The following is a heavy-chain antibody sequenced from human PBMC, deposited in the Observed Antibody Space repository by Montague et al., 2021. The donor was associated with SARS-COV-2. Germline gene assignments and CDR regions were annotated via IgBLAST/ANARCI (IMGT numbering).Heavy chain of an antibody. CDR1: DGSFSDYS. CDR3: ARGRQHINMVVVVVTGGEYYFDF. CDR2: INHRGST. V-gene: IGHV4-34*01. D-gene: IGHD3-22*01. J-gene: IGHJ4*02. Sequence: SETLSLTCAVYDGSFSDYSCTWICQPPGKGMEWIGEINHRGSTNYNPSLTSRVTISVDTSKNQFSLKMTFVTAADTAVYYCARGRQHINMVVVVVTGGEYYFDFWGQGTLVAVSS.